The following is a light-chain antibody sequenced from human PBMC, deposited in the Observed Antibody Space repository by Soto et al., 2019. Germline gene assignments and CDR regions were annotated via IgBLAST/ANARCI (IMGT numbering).Light chain of an antibody. CDR2: AAS. CDR3: QQYNSFRA. CDR1: QGISSY. Sequence: DIKMTQSPSSLSSSVDEIVTITCRTSQGISSYLNWYQQKPGKAPKLLIYAASSLQSGVPSRFSGSGSGTDFTLTISSLQPDDFATYYCQQYNSFRAFGQGTKVDI. V-gene: IGKV1-16*01. J-gene: IGKJ1*01.